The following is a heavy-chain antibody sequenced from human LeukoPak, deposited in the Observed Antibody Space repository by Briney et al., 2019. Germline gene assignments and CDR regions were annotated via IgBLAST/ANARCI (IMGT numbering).Heavy chain of an antibody. D-gene: IGHD3-10*01. V-gene: IGHV1-18*01. J-gene: IGHJ4*02. CDR3: ARDYGSGSYRFDD. Sequence: ASVKVSFKASGYTFTIYGIIWVQQAPGQGLEWMGWISAYSGNTNYAQNLQGRVTMTTDTSTSTAYMEVRSLRSDDTAVYYCARDYGSGSYRFDDWGQGTLVTVSS. CDR2: ISAYSGNT. CDR1: GYTFTIYG.